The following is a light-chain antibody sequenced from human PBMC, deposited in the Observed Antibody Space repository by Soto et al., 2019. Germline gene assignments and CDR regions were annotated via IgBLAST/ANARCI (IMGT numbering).Light chain of an antibody. CDR3: QQYRSWPRT. V-gene: IGKV3-15*01. J-gene: IGKJ1*01. CDR1: QSVDIK. CDR2: DAS. Sequence: EIVLTQSPATLSVSLGERVTLSCRASQSVDIKLAWYQQKPGQPPRLLIYDASTLASGVSWTFSGRGSGTEFTLTISSLRPDDFAAYYCQQYRSWPRTFGQGTKVEMK.